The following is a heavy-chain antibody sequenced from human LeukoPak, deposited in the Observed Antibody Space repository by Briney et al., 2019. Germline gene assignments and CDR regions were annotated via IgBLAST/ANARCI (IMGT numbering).Heavy chain of an antibody. CDR3: ARGLRGRHIMVRGVIPGNWFDP. D-gene: IGHD3-10*01. CDR1: GGSISSYY. CDR2: IYYSGST. Sequence: PSETLSLTCTVSGGSISSYYWSWIRQPPGKGLEWIGYIYYSGSTNYNPSLKSRVTISVDTSKNQFSLKLSSVTAADTAVYYCARGLRGRHIMVRGVIPGNWFDPWGQGTLVTVSS. V-gene: IGHV4-59*12. J-gene: IGHJ5*02.